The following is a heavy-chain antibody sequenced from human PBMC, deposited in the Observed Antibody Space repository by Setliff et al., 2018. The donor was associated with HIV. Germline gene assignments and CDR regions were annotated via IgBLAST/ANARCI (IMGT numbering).Heavy chain of an antibody. D-gene: IGHD3-9*01. J-gene: IGHJ4*02. CDR2: IIPVFGPP. Sequence: GASVKVSCKTSGGTFSIFSITWVRQAPGQGLEWMGGIIPVFGPPNYAQRFQRRLTITADESTNTAYMELSSLKSEDTAVYYCAKRRLAFDDYWGQGTLVTVSS. CDR1: GGTFSIFS. V-gene: IGHV1-69*13. CDR3: AKRRLAFDDY.